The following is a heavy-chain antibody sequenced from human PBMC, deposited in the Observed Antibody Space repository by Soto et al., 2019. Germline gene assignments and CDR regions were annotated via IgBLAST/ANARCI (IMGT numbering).Heavy chain of an antibody. Sequence: EVQLLESGGGLVQPGGSLTLSCAASGFNFNIYAMSWVRQALGKGLEWVSSTVKGRFTISRDNSKATLHLQMNSLRVEDTAVYFWVKDYRTTSPAWGQGTLVTVSS. J-gene: IGHJ4*02. CDR3: VKDYRTTSPA. CDR1: GFNFNIYA. D-gene: IGHD3-16*02. V-gene: IGHV3-23*01.